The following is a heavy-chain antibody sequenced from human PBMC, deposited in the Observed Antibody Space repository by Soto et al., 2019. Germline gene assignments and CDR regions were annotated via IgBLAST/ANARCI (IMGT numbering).Heavy chain of an antibody. V-gene: IGHV1-2*04. J-gene: IGHJ4*02. CDR3: ASYCTGISCPPPFDY. Sequence: ASVKVSCKASGYTFTGYYMHWVRQAPGQGLEWMGWINPNSGGTNYAQKFQGWVTMTRDTSISTAYMELSRLRSDDMAVYYCASYCTGISCPPPFDYWGQGTLVTVSS. D-gene: IGHD2-8*02. CDR1: GYTFTGYY. CDR2: INPNSGGT.